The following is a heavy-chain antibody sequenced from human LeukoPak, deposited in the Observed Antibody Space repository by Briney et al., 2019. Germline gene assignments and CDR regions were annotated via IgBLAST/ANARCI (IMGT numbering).Heavy chain of an antibody. CDR1: SFILSDHY. J-gene: IGHJ4*03. D-gene: IGHD3-9*01. CDR2: SRDRANSYAT. Sequence: GGSLRLSCTSSSFILSDHYMDWVRQAPGKGLEWVGRSRDRANSYATDYATSVEGRFTVSRDDSQNSFYLQMNNLRTEDTAVYYCARDFDQGYFDQWGQGTLVTVSS. V-gene: IGHV3-72*01. CDR3: ARDFDQGYFDQ.